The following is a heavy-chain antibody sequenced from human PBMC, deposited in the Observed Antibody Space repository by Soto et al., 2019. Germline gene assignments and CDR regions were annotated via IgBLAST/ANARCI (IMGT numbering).Heavy chain of an antibody. Sequence: EVQLVESGGGLVKPGGSLRLSCAASGFTFSNALMSLVRQAPGKGLEWVGRIKSKTDGGTTDYAAPVKGRFTISRDDSKNTLYLQMNSLKTEDSAVYYCTTGLTIFGVVIDPWGQGTLVTVSS. CDR2: IKSKTDGGTT. J-gene: IGHJ5*02. CDR3: TTGLTIFGVVIDP. D-gene: IGHD3-3*01. CDR1: GFTFSNAL. V-gene: IGHV3-15*01.